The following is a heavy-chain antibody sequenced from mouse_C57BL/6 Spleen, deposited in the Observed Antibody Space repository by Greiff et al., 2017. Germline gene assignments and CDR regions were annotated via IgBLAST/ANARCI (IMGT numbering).Heavy chain of an antibody. CDR3: TCRWYFDV. J-gene: IGHJ1*03. CDR1: GFTFSNYW. Sequence: EVQGVESGGGLVQPGGSMKLSCVASGFTFSNYWMNWVRQSPEKGLEWVAQIRLKSDNYATHYAESVKGRFTISRDDSKSSVYLQMNNLRAEDTGIYYCTCRWYFDVWGTGTTVTVSS. CDR2: IRLKSDNYAT. D-gene: IGHD6-1*01. V-gene: IGHV6-3*01.